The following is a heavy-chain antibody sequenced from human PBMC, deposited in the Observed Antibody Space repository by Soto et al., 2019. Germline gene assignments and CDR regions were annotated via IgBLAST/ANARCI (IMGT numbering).Heavy chain of an antibody. V-gene: IGHV3-30*18. CDR2: VLYDGSNK. Sequence: QVQLVESGGGVVQPGRSLRLSCAASGFSFSSYGMHWVRQAPGKGLEWVAFVLYDGSNKYYADSVKGRFTISRDSSRNTLYRQMNSLRPEDTAVYYCAKALGELSPESYDYWGQGTLVTVSS. D-gene: IGHD3-16*02. J-gene: IGHJ4*02. CDR1: GFSFSSYG. CDR3: AKALGELSPESYDY.